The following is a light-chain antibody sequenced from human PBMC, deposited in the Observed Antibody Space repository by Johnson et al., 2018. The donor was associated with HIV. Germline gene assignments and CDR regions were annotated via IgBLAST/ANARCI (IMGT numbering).Light chain of an antibody. J-gene: IGLJ1*01. CDR1: SSNIGNNY. CDR3: AIWESSLSAYF. Sequence: QSVLTQPPSVSAAPGQKVTISCSGSSSNIGNNYVSWYQQLPGTAPNLLISDTHNRPSGIHDRFFGSKSGTTANLGITGFHSGDEADYYCAIWESSLSAYFFATGTKVTVL. V-gene: IGLV1-51*01. CDR2: DTH.